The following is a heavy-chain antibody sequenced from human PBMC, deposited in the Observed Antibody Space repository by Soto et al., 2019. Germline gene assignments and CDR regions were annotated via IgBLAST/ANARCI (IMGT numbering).Heavy chain of an antibody. CDR3: ARDHRPTHVGPGWFDP. D-gene: IGHD6-6*01. V-gene: IGHV1-46*01. CDR1: GYTFTSYY. J-gene: IGHJ5*02. Sequence: EASVKVSCKASGYTFTSYYMHWVRQAPGQGLEWMGIINPSGGSTSYAQKFQGRVTMTRDTSTSTVYMELSSLRSEDTAVYYCARDHRPTHVGPGWFDPWGQGTLVTVSS. CDR2: INPSGGST.